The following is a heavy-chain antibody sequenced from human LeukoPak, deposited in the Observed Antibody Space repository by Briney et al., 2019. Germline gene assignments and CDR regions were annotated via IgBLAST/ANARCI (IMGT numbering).Heavy chain of an antibody. V-gene: IGHV4-59*01. CDR1: GGSISSYY. D-gene: IGHD3-16*02. Sequence: PSETLSLTCTVSGGSISSYYWSWIRQPPGKGLEWIGYISYSGSTNYNPSLKSRVTISIDTSKNQFSLKLSPVTAADTAVYYCAKYVWGSYPTFEDYWGQGTLVTVSS. CDR2: ISYSGST. J-gene: IGHJ4*02. CDR3: AKYVWGSYPTFEDY.